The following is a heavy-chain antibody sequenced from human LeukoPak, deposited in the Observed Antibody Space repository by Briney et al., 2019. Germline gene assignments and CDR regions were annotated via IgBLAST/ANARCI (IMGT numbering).Heavy chain of an antibody. D-gene: IGHD4-17*01. J-gene: IGHJ4*02. CDR1: GFTVSSNY. CDR3: ALGDYGKPFDY. CDR2: IYSTGGT. V-gene: IGHV3-66*01. Sequence: TGGSLRLSCAASGFTVSSNYMTWVRQAPGKGLEWVSVIYSTGGTYYPDSVKGRFTISRDNAKNSLYLQMNSLRAEDTAVYYCALGDYGKPFDYWGQGTLVTVSS.